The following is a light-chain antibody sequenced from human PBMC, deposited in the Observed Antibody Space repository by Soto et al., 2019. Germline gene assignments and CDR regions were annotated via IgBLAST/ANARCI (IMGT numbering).Light chain of an antibody. CDR3: QQRSKWRT. J-gene: IGKJ1*01. Sequence: EIVLTQSPDTLSLSPGERATLSCRASQSFSGHLAWYQQKPGQAPRLLIYDASKRATGIPARFSGSGFGTDYTRTISSLEPEDFAVYYCQQRSKWRTFGQGTKVEI. CDR2: DAS. CDR1: QSFSGH. V-gene: IGKV3-11*01.